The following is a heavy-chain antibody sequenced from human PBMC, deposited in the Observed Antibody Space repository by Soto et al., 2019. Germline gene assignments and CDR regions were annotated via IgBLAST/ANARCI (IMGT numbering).Heavy chain of an antibody. CDR2: ISSTSYYI. Sequence: GGSLRLSCAASGFTFSTYTMNWVRQAPGKGLEWVSSISSTSYYIYYADSVKGRFTISRDNANNSLYLQMNSLRAEDTAVYYCARPRGATEAGYYMDVWGKGTTVTVSS. D-gene: IGHD5-12*01. CDR1: GFTFSTYT. J-gene: IGHJ6*03. CDR3: ARPRGATEAGYYMDV. V-gene: IGHV3-21*01.